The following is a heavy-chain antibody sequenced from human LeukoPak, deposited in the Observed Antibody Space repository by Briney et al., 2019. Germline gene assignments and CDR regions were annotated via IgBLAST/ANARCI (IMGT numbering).Heavy chain of an antibody. Sequence: SETLSLTRSVSGGSISRDDYYWSWIRQPPGKGLEWIAYIYHTGSTYYNPSLKSRVTMSVDTSKNQFSLNLSSVTAADTAVYYCASVRSGYHFDYWGQGTLVTVSS. J-gene: IGHJ4*02. V-gene: IGHV4-30-4*01. CDR3: ASVRSGYHFDY. D-gene: IGHD3-3*01. CDR1: GGSISRDDYY. CDR2: IYHTGST.